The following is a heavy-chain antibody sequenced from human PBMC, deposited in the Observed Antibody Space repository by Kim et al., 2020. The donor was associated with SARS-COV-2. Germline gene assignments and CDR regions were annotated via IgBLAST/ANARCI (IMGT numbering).Heavy chain of an antibody. D-gene: IGHD5-12*01. CDR3: ARGSGYDLNY. V-gene: IGHV5-51*01. Sequence: GESLKISCKGSGYRFTKDWITWVRQMPGKGLEWMGIIYPGDSETRYNPSFQGQVIISADKSITTAYLQWSSLKASDTAMYYCARGSGYDLNYWGQGTLVTVSS. CDR2: IYPGDSET. CDR1: GYRFTKDW. J-gene: IGHJ4*02.